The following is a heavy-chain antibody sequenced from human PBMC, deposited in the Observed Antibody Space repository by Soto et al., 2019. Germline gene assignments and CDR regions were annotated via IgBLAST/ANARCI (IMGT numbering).Heavy chain of an antibody. D-gene: IGHD2-15*01. Sequence: SETLSLTCTVSGGSISGSSYYWGWIRQPPGKGLEWIGSIYYSGSTYYNPSLKSRVTISVDTSKNQFSLKLSSVTAADTAVYYCARQPTMVGHYYYYGMDVWGQGTTVTVSS. CDR3: ARQPTMVGHYYYYGMDV. CDR1: GGSISGSSYY. CDR2: IYYSGST. J-gene: IGHJ6*02. V-gene: IGHV4-39*01.